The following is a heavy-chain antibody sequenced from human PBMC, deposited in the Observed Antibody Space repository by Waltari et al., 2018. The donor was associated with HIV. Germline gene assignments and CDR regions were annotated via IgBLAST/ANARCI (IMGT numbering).Heavy chain of an antibody. Sequence: QVQLQESGPGLVKPSETLSLTCAVSGYSITSGYYWGWIRQPPGTGLEWIGSIYHSGSTYYNPSLKSRVTISVDTSKNQFSLKLSSVTAADTAVYYCARLNRDTGSSRHLPFDYWGQGTLVTVSS. J-gene: IGHJ4*02. D-gene: IGHD6-6*01. V-gene: IGHV4-38-2*01. CDR3: ARLNRDTGSSRHLPFDY. CDR1: GYSITSGYY. CDR2: IYHSGST.